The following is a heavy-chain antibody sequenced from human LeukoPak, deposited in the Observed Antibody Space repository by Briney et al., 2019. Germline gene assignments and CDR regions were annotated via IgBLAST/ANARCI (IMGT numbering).Heavy chain of an antibody. V-gene: IGHV1-46*01. Sequence: ASVKVSCKASGYTFTSYYMHWVRQAPGQGLEWMGIINPSGGSTSYAQKFQGRVTMTRDTSTSTVYMELSSLRSEDTAVYYCARGCSSTSCYLPTWFDPWGQGPLVTASS. CDR1: GYTFTSYY. CDR2: INPSGGST. D-gene: IGHD2-2*01. J-gene: IGHJ5*02. CDR3: ARGCSSTSCYLPTWFDP.